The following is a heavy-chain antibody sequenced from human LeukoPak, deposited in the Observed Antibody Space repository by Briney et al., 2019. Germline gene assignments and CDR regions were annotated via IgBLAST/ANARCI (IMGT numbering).Heavy chain of an antibody. CDR1: GYTFTGYH. D-gene: IGHD1-26*01. J-gene: IGHJ4*02. V-gene: IGHV1-2*02. CDR3: ARGRGSGSYYFDY. Sequence: ASVKVSCKASGYTFTGYHMHWVRQAPGQGLDWMGWINPNSGGTNYAQKFQGRVTMTRDTSISTAYMELSRLRSDDTAVYYCARGRGSGSYYFDYWGQGTLVTVSS. CDR2: INPNSGGT.